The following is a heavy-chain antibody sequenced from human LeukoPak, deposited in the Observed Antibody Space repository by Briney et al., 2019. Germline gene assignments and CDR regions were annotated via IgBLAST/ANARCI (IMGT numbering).Heavy chain of an antibody. J-gene: IGHJ3*02. CDR2: TYYRSKWGN. CDR1: GDSVSSNSAA. V-gene: IGHV6-1*01. CDR3: ARERLQLGAFDI. D-gene: IGHD5-24*01. Sequence: SQTLSLTCAISGDSVSSNSAAWNWIRQSPLRGLEWPGRTYYRSKWGNDYAVSVKGRITINPDTSKNQFSLQLNSVTPEDTAVYYCARERLQLGAFDIWGPGTMVTVSS.